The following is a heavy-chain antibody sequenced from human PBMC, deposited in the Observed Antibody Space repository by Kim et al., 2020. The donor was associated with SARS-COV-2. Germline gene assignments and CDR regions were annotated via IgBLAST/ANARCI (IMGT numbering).Heavy chain of an antibody. CDR2: IKSKTDGGTT. Sequence: GGSLRLSCAASGFTFSNAWMSWVRQAPGKGLEWVGRIKSKTDGGTTDYAAPVKGRFTISRDDSKNTLYLQMNSLKTEDTAVYYCTTDPATVVTPGVLMTRYWGQGTLVTVSS. V-gene: IGHV3-15*01. J-gene: IGHJ4*02. CDR3: TTDPATVVTPGVLMTRY. D-gene: IGHD4-17*01. CDR1: GFTFSNAW.